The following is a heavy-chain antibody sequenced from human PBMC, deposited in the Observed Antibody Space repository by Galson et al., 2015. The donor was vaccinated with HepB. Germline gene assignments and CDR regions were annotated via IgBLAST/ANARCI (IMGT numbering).Heavy chain of an antibody. Sequence: VKVSCKASGYTFTSYYMHWVRQAPGQGLEWMGIINPSGGSTSYAQKFQGRVTMTRDTSTSTVYMELSSLGSEDTAVYYCARGPGTGYYIREDYFDYWGQGTLVTVSS. CDR3: ARGPGTGYYIREDYFDY. CDR1: GYTFTSYY. V-gene: IGHV1-46*01. CDR2: INPSGGST. J-gene: IGHJ4*02. D-gene: IGHD3/OR15-3a*01.